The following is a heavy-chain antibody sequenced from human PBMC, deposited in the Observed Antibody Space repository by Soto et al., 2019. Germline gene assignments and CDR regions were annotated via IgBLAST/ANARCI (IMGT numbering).Heavy chain of an antibody. CDR1: GGSISSSSYY. D-gene: IGHD3-3*01. CDR2: IYYSGST. CDR3: ARHLASANYDFWSGYYNGGYYYYYGMDV. J-gene: IGHJ6*02. V-gene: IGHV4-39*01. Sequence: SETLSLTCTVSGGSISSSSYYWGWIRQPPWKGLEWIGSIYYSGSTYYNPSLKSRVTISVDTSKNQFSLKLSSVTAADTAVYYCARHLASANYDFWSGYYNGGYYYYYGMDVWGQGXTVTVYS.